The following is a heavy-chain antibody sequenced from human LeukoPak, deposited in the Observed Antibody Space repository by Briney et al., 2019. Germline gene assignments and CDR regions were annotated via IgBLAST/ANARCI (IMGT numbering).Heavy chain of an antibody. Sequence: GGSLRLSCAASGFTFSTYWMSLVRQAPGKGLEWVANIKIDGSEKYYVDSVKGRFTISRDNAKNSLYLQMNSLRVEDTAVYYCARGVDIVATIWDYWGQGTLVTVSS. CDR3: ARGVDIVATIWDY. CDR1: GFTFSTYW. V-gene: IGHV3-7*03. J-gene: IGHJ4*02. D-gene: IGHD5-12*01. CDR2: IKIDGSEK.